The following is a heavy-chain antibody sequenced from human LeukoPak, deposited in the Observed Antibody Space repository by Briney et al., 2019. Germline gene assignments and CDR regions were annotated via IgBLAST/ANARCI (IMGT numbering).Heavy chain of an antibody. J-gene: IGHJ6*02. CDR1: GGTFSSYA. Sequence: ASVKVSCKASGGTFSSYAISWVRQAPGQGLEWMGRIIPILGIANYAQKFQGRVTITADKSTSTAYMELSSLRSEDTAVYYCARAPTVTTDYYYYGMDVWGQGTLVTVSS. V-gene: IGHV1-69*04. CDR2: IIPILGIA. CDR3: ARAPTVTTDYYYYGMDV. D-gene: IGHD4-17*01.